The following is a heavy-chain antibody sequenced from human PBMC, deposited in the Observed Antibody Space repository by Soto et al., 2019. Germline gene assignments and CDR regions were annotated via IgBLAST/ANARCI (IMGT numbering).Heavy chain of an antibody. V-gene: IGHV6-1*01. D-gene: IGHD3-22*01. CDR2: TYYRSKCYN. CDR1: GDRVSSNSAA. J-gene: IGHJ4*02. Sequence: SQTLSLTCAISGDRVSSNSAAWNWIRQSPSRGLEWLGRTYYRSKCYNDYAVSVKSRITIDPDTSKTQLSLQLNSVTPEDTAVYFCVRLRDYYDISGYFSEAIDFWGQGTLVTVSS. CDR3: VRLRDYYDISGYFSEAIDF.